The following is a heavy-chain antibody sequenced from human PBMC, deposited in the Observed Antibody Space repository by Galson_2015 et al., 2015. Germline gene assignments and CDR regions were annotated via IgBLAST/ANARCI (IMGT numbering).Heavy chain of an antibody. D-gene: IGHD2-15*01. CDR2: IYYSGST. V-gene: IGHV4-31*03. CDR1: GGSISSGGYY. J-gene: IGHJ5*02. Sequence: LTCTVSGGSISSGGYYWSWIRQHPGKGLEWIGYIYYSGSTYYNPSLKSRVTISVDTSKNQFSLKLSSVTAADTAVYYCARVLVVVAGMRGWFDPWGQGTLVTVSS. CDR3: ARVLVVVAGMRGWFDP.